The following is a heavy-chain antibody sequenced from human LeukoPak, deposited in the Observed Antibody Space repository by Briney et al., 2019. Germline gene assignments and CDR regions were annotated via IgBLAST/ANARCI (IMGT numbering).Heavy chain of an antibody. D-gene: IGHD3-22*01. CDR1: GGSVSSGNYY. J-gene: IGHJ4*02. CDR2: IYYSGST. CDR3: ARDPSGYFNY. V-gene: IGHV4-61*01. Sequence: KPSETLSLTCTVSGGSVSSGNYYWSWIRQPPGKGLDWIGYIYYSGSTNYNPSLKSRVTISVDTSKNQFSLRLSSVTAADTAVYYCARDPSGYFNYWGQGTLVTVSS.